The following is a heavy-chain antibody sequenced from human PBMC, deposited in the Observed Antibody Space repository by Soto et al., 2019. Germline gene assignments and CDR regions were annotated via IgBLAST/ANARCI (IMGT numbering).Heavy chain of an antibody. CDR3: ARAKEDGDFPAYGDY. Sequence: QVQLVQSGAEVKKPGASVKVSCKASGYTFTSYGISWVRQAPGQGLEWMGWISAYNGNTNYAQKLQGRVTMTTDTSTSTAYMELRSLRSDDTAVNYCARAKEDGDFPAYGDYWGQGTLVTVSS. J-gene: IGHJ4*02. V-gene: IGHV1-18*01. CDR2: ISAYNGNT. D-gene: IGHD4-17*01. CDR1: GYTFTSYG.